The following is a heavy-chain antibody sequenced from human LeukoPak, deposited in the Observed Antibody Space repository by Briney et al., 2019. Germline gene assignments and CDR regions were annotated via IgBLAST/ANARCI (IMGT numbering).Heavy chain of an antibody. D-gene: IGHD6-19*01. CDR1: GYTFTGYY. CDR2: INPNSGGT. CDR3: ARDPYYRGSGWYGGLDY. J-gene: IGHJ4*02. Sequence: ASVKVSCKASGYTFTGYYMHWVRPAPGQGLEWMGWINPNSGGTNYAQKFQGWVTMTRDTSISTAYMELSRLRSDDTAVYYCARDPYYRGSGWYGGLDYWGQGTLVTVSS. V-gene: IGHV1-2*04.